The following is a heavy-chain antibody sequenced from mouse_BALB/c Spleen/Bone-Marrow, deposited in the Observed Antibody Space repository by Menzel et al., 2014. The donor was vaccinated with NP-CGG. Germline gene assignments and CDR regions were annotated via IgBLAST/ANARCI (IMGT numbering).Heavy chain of an antibody. D-gene: IGHD6-2*01. J-gene: IGHJ4*01. V-gene: IGHV1S135*01. CDR3: AKSVSLRAMDY. CDR2: IDPYYGGT. Sequence: GKSLEWIGDIDPYYGGTSYNQKFKGKATLTVDKSSSTAYMLLKSLTPEDSAVYYCAKSVSLRAMDYWGQGTSVTVSS.